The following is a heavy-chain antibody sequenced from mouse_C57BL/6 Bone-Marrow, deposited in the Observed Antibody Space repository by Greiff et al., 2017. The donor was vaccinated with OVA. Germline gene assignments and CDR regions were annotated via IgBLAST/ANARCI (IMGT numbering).Heavy chain of an antibody. D-gene: IGHD1-1*01. Sequence: QVQLQQPGAELVKPGASVKMSCKASGYTFTSYWITWVKQRPGQGLEWIGDIYPGSGSTNYNEKFKGKATLTADKSSSTAYMQLSSLTSEDSAVYFCARRTTVVAGDYWGQGTTLTVSS. CDR2: IYPGSGST. J-gene: IGHJ2*01. CDR1: GYTFTSYW. CDR3: ARRTTVVAGDY. V-gene: IGHV1-55*01.